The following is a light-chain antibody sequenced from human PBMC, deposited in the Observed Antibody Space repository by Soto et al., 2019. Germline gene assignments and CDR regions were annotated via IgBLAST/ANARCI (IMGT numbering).Light chain of an antibody. Sequence: DIQLTQSPSFLSASVGDRVTITCRASQGISSYLAWYQQKPGKAPKLLIYAASTLQSGVPSRFSGSGSGTEFTLTISSLQPADFAAYYCQQLNHYPLTFGGGTKVEIK. J-gene: IGKJ4*01. V-gene: IGKV1-9*01. CDR3: QQLNHYPLT. CDR2: AAS. CDR1: QGISSY.